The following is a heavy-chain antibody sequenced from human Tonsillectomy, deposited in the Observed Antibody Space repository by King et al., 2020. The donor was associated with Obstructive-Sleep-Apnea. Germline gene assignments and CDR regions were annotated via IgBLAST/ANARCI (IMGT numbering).Heavy chain of an antibody. CDR3: ARDSGGSFGGY. J-gene: IGHJ4*02. V-gene: IGHV1-2*02. D-gene: IGHD2-15*01. Sequence: VQLVESGAEVKKPGASVKVSCKASGYTFPGYYMYWVRQAPGQGLEWMGWIDPYTGGTNYAQKVQGRVTMTRDTSINTAYMELSELTSDDTAVYYCARDSGGSFGGYWGQGTLVTVSS. CDR2: IDPYTGGT. CDR1: GYTFPGYY.